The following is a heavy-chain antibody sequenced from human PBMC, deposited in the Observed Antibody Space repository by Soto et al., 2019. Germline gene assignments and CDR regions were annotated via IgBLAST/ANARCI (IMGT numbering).Heavy chain of an antibody. Sequence: VKVSCKASGGTFSSYAISWVRQAPGQGLEWMGGIIPIFGTANYAQKFQGRVTITADESTSTAYIELSRLRSEDTAVYYCARDSISVAADYYYYYVMDVWGQGTTVTVSS. CDR3: ARDSISVAADYYYYYVMDV. CDR1: GGTFSSYA. CDR2: IIPIFGTA. J-gene: IGHJ6*02. V-gene: IGHV1-69*13. D-gene: IGHD6-19*01.